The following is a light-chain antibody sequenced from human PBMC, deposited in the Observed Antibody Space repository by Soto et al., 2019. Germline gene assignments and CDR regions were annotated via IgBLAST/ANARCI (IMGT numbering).Light chain of an antibody. CDR3: QQYNSYWT. J-gene: IGKJ1*01. CDR1: QSISSW. Sequence: DIQMTQSPSTLSASVGDRVTITCRASQSISSWLAWYQQKPGKAPKLLIYDASSLESGVPSRFSGSGSGTEFTLTISRLQTDAFATSYCQQYNSYWTFGQGTKVDIK. V-gene: IGKV1-5*01. CDR2: DAS.